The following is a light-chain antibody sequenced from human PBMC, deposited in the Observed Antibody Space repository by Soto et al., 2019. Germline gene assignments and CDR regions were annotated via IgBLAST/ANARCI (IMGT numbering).Light chain of an antibody. J-gene: IGKJ5*01. CDR1: QSVDKF. CDR2: DSS. V-gene: IGKV3-11*01. CDR3: QQRKHWPPIT. Sequence: VMTQSPATLSVSPGDTATLSCRASQSVDKFLAWYQQRPGQPPRLLIFDSSNRATGVPVRFSGSGSGTVFTLTIGSLEPEDSAVYYCQQRKHWPPITFGQGTRLEIK.